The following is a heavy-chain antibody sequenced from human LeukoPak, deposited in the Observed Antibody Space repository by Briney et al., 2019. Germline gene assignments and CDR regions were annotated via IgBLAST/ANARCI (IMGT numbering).Heavy chain of an antibody. J-gene: IGHJ6*02. CDR1: GFTFSSYA. D-gene: IGHD3-10*01. CDR2: ISGSGGST. Sequence: PGGSLRLSCAASGFTFSSYAMSWVRQAPGKGLEWVSAISGSGGSTYYADSVKGRFTISRDNSKNTLYLQMNSLRAEDTAVYYCAKDSRYYYGSGLSGDYGMDVWGQGTTVTVSS. V-gene: IGHV3-23*01. CDR3: AKDSRYYYGSGLSGDYGMDV.